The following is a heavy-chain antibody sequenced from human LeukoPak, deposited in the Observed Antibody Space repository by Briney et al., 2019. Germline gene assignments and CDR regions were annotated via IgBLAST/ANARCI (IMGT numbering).Heavy chain of an antibody. V-gene: IGHV3-33*06. Sequence: GGSLRLFCAASGFTFSSYGMHWVRQAPGKGLEWVALIWYDGSNKDYADSVKGRFTISRDNSKNTVYLQMNSLRAEDTAVYYCAKDYGFITPYCYFDLWGRGTLVTVSS. CDR3: AKDYGFITPYCYFDL. CDR1: GFTFSSYG. D-gene: IGHD3-22*01. CDR2: IWYDGSNK. J-gene: IGHJ2*01.